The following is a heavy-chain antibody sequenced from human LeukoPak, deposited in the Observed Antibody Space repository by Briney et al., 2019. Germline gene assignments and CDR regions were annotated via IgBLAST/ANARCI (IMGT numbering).Heavy chain of an antibody. CDR3: TRVTSWRTGFDY. CDR2: ITWNSDDM. D-gene: IGHD1-1*01. J-gene: IGHJ4*02. CDR1: GFSFEAYG. Sequence: PGRSLRLSCAASGFSFEAYGMYWVRQAPGKGLEWVSGITWNSDDMAYADSVKGRFNISRDNAKNCLYLQMNSLTVEDTALYYCTRVTSWRTGFDYWGQGTLVTVSS. V-gene: IGHV3-9*01.